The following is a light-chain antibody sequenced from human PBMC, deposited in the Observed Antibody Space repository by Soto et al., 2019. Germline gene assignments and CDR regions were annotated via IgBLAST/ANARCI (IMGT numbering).Light chain of an antibody. CDR1: QDISID. CDR3: LQDYDYPWT. Sequence: AIQMAQSPSSLSASVGDRVTITCRASQDISIDLYWYQQKPGKAPKLLIYAASTLQSGVPSRFSGSGSGTDFALTISSLQPDDLATYYCLQDYDYPWTFGQGTKVEIK. CDR2: AAS. J-gene: IGKJ1*01. V-gene: IGKV1-6*01.